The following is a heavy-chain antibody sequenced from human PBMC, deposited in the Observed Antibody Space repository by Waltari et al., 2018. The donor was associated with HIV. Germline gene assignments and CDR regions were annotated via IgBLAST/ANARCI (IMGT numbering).Heavy chain of an antibody. CDR2: IYYSGST. D-gene: IGHD2-2*01. CDR1: GGSISSYY. J-gene: IGHJ6*02. V-gene: IGHV4-59*01. Sequence: QVQLQESGPGLVKPSETLSLTCTVSGGSISSYYWSWIRQPPGKGLEWIGYIYYSGSTNYNPSLKSRVTISVDTSKNQFSLKLSSVTAADTAVYYCARAYCSSTSCYPYYYYYGMDVWGQGTTVTVSS. CDR3: ARAYCSSTSCYPYYYYYGMDV.